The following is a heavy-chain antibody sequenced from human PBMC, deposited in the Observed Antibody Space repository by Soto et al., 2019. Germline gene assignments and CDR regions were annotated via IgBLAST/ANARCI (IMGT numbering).Heavy chain of an antibody. J-gene: IGHJ6*02. Sequence: SETLSLTCTVSGGSISSYYWSWIRQPAGKGLEWIGRIYTSGSTNYSPSLKSRVTMSVDTSKNQFSLKLSSVTAADTAVYYCARDKEAYCSSTSCYSASMDVWGQGTTVTVSS. D-gene: IGHD2-2*01. CDR1: GGSISSYY. CDR2: IYTSGST. V-gene: IGHV4-4*07. CDR3: ARDKEAYCSSTSCYSASMDV.